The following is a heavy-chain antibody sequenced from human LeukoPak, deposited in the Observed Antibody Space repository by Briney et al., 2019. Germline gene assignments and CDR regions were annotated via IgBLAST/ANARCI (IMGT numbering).Heavy chain of an antibody. D-gene: IGHD3-10*01. CDR3: ARGESWAFDY. CDR2: IKQDGSEK. CDR1: GFTFSSYW. V-gene: IGHV3-7*05. J-gene: IGHJ4*02. Sequence: GGSLRLSCAASGFTFSSYWMSWGRQAPGKGLEWVANIKQDGSEKYYGDSVKGRFTISRDNARTSLYLQLNSLRAEDTAVYFCARGESWAFDYWGQRTLVTVST.